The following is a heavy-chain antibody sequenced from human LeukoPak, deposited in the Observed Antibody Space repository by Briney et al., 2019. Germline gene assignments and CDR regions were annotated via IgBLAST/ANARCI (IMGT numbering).Heavy chain of an antibody. CDR3: ARQLHSGSSSYYFDY. CDR1: GFTFNNYA. D-gene: IGHD1-26*01. J-gene: IGHJ4*02. CDR2: IYISGTT. Sequence: TGGSLRLSCAASGFTFNNYAMNWVRQTPGKGLDCVSVIYISGTTYYADSVKGRFTISRDNSRNTLFLQMNSLRAEDTAVYYCARQLHSGSSSYYFDYWGQGALVTVSS. V-gene: IGHV3-23*05.